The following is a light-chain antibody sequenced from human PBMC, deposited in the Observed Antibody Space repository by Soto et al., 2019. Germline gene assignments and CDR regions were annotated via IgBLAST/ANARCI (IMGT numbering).Light chain of an antibody. J-gene: IGKJ1*01. CDR3: QQYNNWPQT. CDR1: QTINNN. V-gene: IGKV3-15*01. CDR2: GAS. Sequence: VMTQAPATLSVSPGERATLSCRASQTINNNVAWYQLKDGQVPRLLIYGASTRATDVPARFSGSGSGTEFTLTISSLQSEDFEEYHCQQYNNWPQTFGQGTKVDIK.